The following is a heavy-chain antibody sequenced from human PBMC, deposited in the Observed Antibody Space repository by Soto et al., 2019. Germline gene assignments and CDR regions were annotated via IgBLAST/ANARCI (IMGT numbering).Heavy chain of an antibody. Sequence: LRLSCAASGFTFSSYGMHWVRQAPGKGLEWVAVISYDGSNKYYADSVKGRFTISRDNSKNTLYLQMNSLRAEDTAVYYCAKDRGYSGYDSLDYWGQGTLVTVSS. CDR1: GFTFSSYG. V-gene: IGHV3-30*18. CDR3: AKDRGYSGYDSLDY. D-gene: IGHD5-12*01. J-gene: IGHJ4*02. CDR2: ISYDGSNK.